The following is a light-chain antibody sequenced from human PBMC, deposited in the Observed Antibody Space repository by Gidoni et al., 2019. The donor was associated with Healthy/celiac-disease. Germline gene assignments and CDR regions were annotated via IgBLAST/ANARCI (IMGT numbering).Light chain of an antibody. J-gene: IGKJ3*01. V-gene: IGKV3-20*01. CDR3: QQYGSSFT. CDR2: GAS. CDR1: QSVSSSY. Sequence: EIVFTQSPGTLSLSPGERATLSCRASQSVSSSYLAWYQQKPGQAPRLLIYGASSRATGIPDRFSGSGSGTDFTLTISRLEPEDFAVYYCQQYGSSFTFGPGTKVDIK.